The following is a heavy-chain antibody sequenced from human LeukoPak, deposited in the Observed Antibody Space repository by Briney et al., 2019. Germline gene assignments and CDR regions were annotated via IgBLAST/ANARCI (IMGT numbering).Heavy chain of an antibody. CDR1: GGSISSHY. D-gene: IGHD6-6*01. CDR2: IYYSGST. CDR3: ARDYEQLVPPYYYYYYMEV. V-gene: IGHV4-59*11. Sequence: SETLSLTCTVSGGSISSHYWSWIRQPPGKGLEWIGYIYYSGSTNYNPSLKSRVTISVDTSKNQFSLKLSSVTAADTAVYYCARDYEQLVPPYYYYYYMEVWGKGTTVTVSS. J-gene: IGHJ6*03.